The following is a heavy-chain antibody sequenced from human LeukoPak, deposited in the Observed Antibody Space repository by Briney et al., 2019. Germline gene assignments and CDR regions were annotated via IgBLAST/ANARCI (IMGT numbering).Heavy chain of an antibody. V-gene: IGHV4-38-2*02. J-gene: IGHJ4*02. CDR2: IHHSGST. Sequence: SETLSLTCTVPGYSISSGYYWGWIRQPPGKELEWIGSIHHSGSTYYNPSLKSRVTISVDTSKNQFSLKLSSVTAADTAVYYCARDRGAAAGIFDYWGQGTLVTVSS. CDR3: ARDRGAAAGIFDY. CDR1: GYSISSGYY. D-gene: IGHD6-13*01.